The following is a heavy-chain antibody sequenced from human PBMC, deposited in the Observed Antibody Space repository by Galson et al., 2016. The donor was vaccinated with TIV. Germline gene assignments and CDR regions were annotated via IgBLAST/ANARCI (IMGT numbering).Heavy chain of an antibody. V-gene: IGHV3-30*18. CDR1: GFTFSAYG. D-gene: IGHD5-18*01. Sequence: SLRLSCAASGFTFSAYGMYWVRQAPGKRLEWVTFISYDGDDQNYAASVKGRFTVSRDNSKNTLNLQMRSLKPEDTAVYYCAKDQVPTTPMALIDSWGQGTLVTVSS. CDR2: ISYDGDDQ. CDR3: AKDQVPTTPMALIDS. J-gene: IGHJ4*02.